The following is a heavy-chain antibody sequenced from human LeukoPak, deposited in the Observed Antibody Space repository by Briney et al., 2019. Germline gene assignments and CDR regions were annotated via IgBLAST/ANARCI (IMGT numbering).Heavy chain of an antibody. D-gene: IGHD2-15*01. CDR2: IYYSGST. J-gene: IGHJ4*02. V-gene: IGHV4-61*01. Sequence: PSETLSRTCTVSGGSISSSSYYWSWIRQPPGKGLEWIGYIYYSGSTNYNPSLKSRVTISVDTSKNQFSLKLSSVTAADTAVYYCARGGCSGGSCYLFDYWGQGTLVTVSS. CDR3: ARGGCSGGSCYLFDY. CDR1: GGSISSSSYY.